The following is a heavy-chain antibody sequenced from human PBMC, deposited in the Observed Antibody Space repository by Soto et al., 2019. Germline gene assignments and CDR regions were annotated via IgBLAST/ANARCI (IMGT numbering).Heavy chain of an antibody. CDR1: GFTFSSYG. CDR2: ISYDGSNK. V-gene: IGHV3-30*18. CDR3: VKDGSSGWPYYYGMDV. D-gene: IGHD6-19*01. Sequence: XGSLRLCCAASGFTFSSYGMHWVRQAPGKGLEWVAVISYDGSNKYYADSLKGRFTVSRDNSKNTLYLQMSSLRAEDTAVYYCVKDGSSGWPYYYGMDVWGQGTTVTVSS. J-gene: IGHJ6*02.